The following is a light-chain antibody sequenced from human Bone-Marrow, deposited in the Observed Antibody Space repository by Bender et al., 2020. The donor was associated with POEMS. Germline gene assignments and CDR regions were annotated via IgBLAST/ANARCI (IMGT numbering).Light chain of an antibody. CDR1: ALPKRF. J-gene: IGLJ3*02. CDR2: KYT. CDR3: LSTDSTGASWV. Sequence: SYELIQPPSVSVSPGQTARITCSGDALPKRFAYWYQQKPGQAPLLMIYKYTDRPSLIPERYSGSSSGTTVTLTISGVQAEDEADYYCLSTDSTGASWVFGGGTRL. V-gene: IGLV3-25*03.